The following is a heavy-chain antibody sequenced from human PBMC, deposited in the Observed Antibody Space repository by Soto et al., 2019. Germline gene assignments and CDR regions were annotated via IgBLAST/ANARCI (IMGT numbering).Heavy chain of an antibody. J-gene: IGHJ6*02. CDR1: GGTFSSYA. D-gene: IGHD3-3*01. V-gene: IGHV1-69*06. CDR3: ARAGGDFWSAPPTAGYYYYGMDV. CDR2: IIPIFGTA. Sequence: QVQLVQSGAEVKKPGSSVKVSCKASGGTFSSYAISWVRQAPGQGLEWMGGIIPIFGTANYAQKFQGRVTITAHKSTSTAYMELSSLRSEDTAVYYCARAGGDFWSAPPTAGYYYYGMDVWGQGTTVTVSS.